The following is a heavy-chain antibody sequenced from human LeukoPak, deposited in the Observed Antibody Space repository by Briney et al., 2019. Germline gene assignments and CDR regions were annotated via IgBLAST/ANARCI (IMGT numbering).Heavy chain of an antibody. J-gene: IGHJ4*02. CDR1: GGSISSYY. Sequence: SETLSLTCTVSGGSISSYYWGWIRQPPGKGLEWIGYIYHSGSTNYNPSLKSRVTISVDTSKNQFSLKLSSVTAADTAVYYCARLEWDGYNPHFDYWGQGTLVTVSS. CDR3: ARLEWDGYNPHFDY. V-gene: IGHV4-59*01. D-gene: IGHD5-24*01. CDR2: IYHSGST.